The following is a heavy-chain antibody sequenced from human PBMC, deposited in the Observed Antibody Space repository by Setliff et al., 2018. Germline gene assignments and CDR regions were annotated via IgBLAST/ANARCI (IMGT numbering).Heavy chain of an antibody. CDR1: GFTFSSYA. Sequence: GESLKISCAASGFTFSSYAMSWVRQAPGKGLEWVSAISGSGGSTYYADSVKGRFTISRDNSKNTLYLQMNSLRAEDTAVYYCAKQGGWGSSWYWGQGTLVTVSS. V-gene: IGHV3-23*01. D-gene: IGHD6-13*01. CDR2: ISGSGGST. J-gene: IGHJ1*01. CDR3: AKQGGWGSSWY.